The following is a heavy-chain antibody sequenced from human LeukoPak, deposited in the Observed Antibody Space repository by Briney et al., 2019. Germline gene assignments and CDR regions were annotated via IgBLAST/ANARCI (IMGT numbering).Heavy chain of an antibody. CDR3: ARARYCSSTSCYVPDWFDP. CDR1: GYTFTSYY. D-gene: IGHD2-2*01. Sequence: GASVKVSCKASGYTFTSYYMHWVRQAPGQGLEWMGIINPSGGSTSYAQKFQGRVTMTRDTSTSTVYMELSSLRSEDTAVYYCARARYCSSTSCYVPDWFDPRGQGTLVTVSS. CDR2: INPSGGST. J-gene: IGHJ5*02. V-gene: IGHV1-46*01.